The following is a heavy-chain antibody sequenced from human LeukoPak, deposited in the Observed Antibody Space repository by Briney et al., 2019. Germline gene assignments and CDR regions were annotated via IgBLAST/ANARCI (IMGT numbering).Heavy chain of an antibody. J-gene: IGHJ6*02. Sequence: PGGSLRLSCAASGFTFSNAWRSWVRQAPGKGLEWVGRIKSKTDGGTTDYAAPVKGRFTISRDDSKNTLYLQMNSLKTEDTAVYYCTTDYGDLLYYYYGMDVWGQGTTVTVSS. D-gene: IGHD4-17*01. CDR3: TTDYGDLLYYYYGMDV. CDR1: GFTFSNAW. V-gene: IGHV3-15*01. CDR2: IKSKTDGGTT.